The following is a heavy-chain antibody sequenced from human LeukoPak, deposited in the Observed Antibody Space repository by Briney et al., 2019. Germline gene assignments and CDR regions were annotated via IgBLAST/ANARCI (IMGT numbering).Heavy chain of an antibody. CDR1: GYTFTHYG. CDR2: INTYKGNR. Sequence: GASVKVSCKGSGYTFTHYGLYWVRQAPGQGLEWMGWINTYKGNRKYAKQFQGRVTLTTDTSTSTDYMELRSPRSDDTAVYCCAREGGWGPTDYGDYVYWGQGTLVTVSS. J-gene: IGHJ4*02. D-gene: IGHD4-17*01. CDR3: AREGGWGPTDYGDYVY. V-gene: IGHV1-18*01.